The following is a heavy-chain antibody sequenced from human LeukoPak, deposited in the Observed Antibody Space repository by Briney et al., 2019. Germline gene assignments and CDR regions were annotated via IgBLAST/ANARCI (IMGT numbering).Heavy chain of an antibody. CDR1: GYTFTGYY. CDR2: VNPSGGST. V-gene: IGHV1-46*01. J-gene: IGHJ6*02. Sequence: ASVKVSCKASGYTFTGYYMHWVRQAPGQGLEWMGIVNPSGGSTSYAQKFQGRVTMTRDTSTSTVYMELSSLRSEDTAVYYCASLVVPAAILDYGMDVWGQGTTVTVSS. D-gene: IGHD2-2*01. CDR3: ASLVVPAAILDYGMDV.